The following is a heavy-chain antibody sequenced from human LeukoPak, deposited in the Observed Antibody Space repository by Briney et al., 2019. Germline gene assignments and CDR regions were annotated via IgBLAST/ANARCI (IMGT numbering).Heavy chain of an antibody. J-gene: IGHJ4*02. Sequence: ASVKVSCKASGYTFTNYYIHWVRQAPGQGLEWMGIINPNGGSTTYAQKFQGRITMTRDTSTSTVYMELSSLRSEDTAVYYCARDRPPNHFDSWGQGTLVTISS. V-gene: IGHV1-46*01. CDR1: GYTFTNYY. D-gene: IGHD1-14*01. CDR3: ARDRPPNHFDS. CDR2: INPNGGST.